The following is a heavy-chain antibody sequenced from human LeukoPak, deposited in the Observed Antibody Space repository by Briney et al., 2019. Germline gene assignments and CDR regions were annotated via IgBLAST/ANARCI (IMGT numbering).Heavy chain of an antibody. D-gene: IGHD4-23*01. J-gene: IGHJ3*02. CDR3: ARGKLESDTFDI. V-gene: IGHV4-59*12. CDR2: IYYSETT. Sequence: SETLSLTCTVSGGSISRNYWNWIRQPPGKGLEWIGNIYYSETTNYNPSLKSRVSISVDKSKNQFSLKLSSVTAADTSAYYCARGKLESDTFDIWGQGTMVTVSS. CDR1: GGSISRNY.